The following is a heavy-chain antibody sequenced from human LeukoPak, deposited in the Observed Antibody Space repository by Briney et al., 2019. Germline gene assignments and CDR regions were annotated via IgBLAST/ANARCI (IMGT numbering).Heavy chain of an antibody. CDR2: INPKNGGT. D-gene: IGHD3-9*01. CDR3: ARAQTPGGGYFDFDY. V-gene: IGHV1-2*02. CDR1: GYTFTGYY. Sequence: ASVKVSCKASGYTFTGYYMHWVRQAPGQGLEWMGWINPKNGGTKYAQKFQDRVTMTRDTSINTVYMEVTSLRSDDTAVFFCARAQTPGGGYFDFDYWGQGTLVTVSS. J-gene: IGHJ4*02.